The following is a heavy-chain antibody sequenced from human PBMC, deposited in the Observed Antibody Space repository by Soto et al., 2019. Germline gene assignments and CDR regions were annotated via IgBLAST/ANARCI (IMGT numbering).Heavy chain of an antibody. CDR2: IYYSGST. J-gene: IGHJ3*02. CDR1: GGSISSYY. V-gene: IGHV4-59*01. D-gene: IGHD1-1*01. Sequence: PSETLSLTCTVSGGSISSYYWSWIRQPPGKGLEWIGYIYYSGSTNYNPSLKSRVTISVDTSKNQFSLKLSSVTAADTAVYYCAREGYDDAFDIWGQGTMVTVS. CDR3: AREGYDDAFDI.